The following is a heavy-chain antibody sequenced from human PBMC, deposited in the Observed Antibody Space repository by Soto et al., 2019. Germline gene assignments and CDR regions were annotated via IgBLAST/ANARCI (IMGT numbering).Heavy chain of an antibody. CDR1: GGSISSSSYY. CDR2: IYYSRST. CDR3: ARSIAASFDY. J-gene: IGHJ4*02. D-gene: IGHD6-6*01. V-gene: IGHV4-39*01. Sequence: SETLSLTCTVSGGSISSSSYYWGWIRQPPGKGLEWIGSIYYSRSTYYNPSLKSRVTISVDTSKNQFSLKLSSVTAADTAVYYCARSIAASFDYWGQGTLVTVS.